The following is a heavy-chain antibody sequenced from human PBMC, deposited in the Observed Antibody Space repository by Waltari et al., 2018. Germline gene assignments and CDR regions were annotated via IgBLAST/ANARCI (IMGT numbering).Heavy chain of an antibody. D-gene: IGHD6-13*01. V-gene: IGHV3-7*01. CDR3: ASRSSSPPPGSGY. CDR2: IKQEGSEK. CDR1: GFTFSSYW. J-gene: IGHJ4*02. Sequence: EVQLVESGGGLVQPGGSLRLSCAASGFTFSSYWMSWVRQAPGKGLEWVANIKQEGSEKYYVDSVKGRFTISRDNAKNSLYLQMNSLRAEDTAVYYCASRSSSPPPGSGYWGQGTLVTVSS.